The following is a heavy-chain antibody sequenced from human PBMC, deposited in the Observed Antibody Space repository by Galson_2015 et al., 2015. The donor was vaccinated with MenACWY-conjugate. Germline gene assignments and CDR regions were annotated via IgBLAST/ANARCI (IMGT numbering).Heavy chain of an antibody. D-gene: IGHD5-18*01. CDR3: ATTVRRTLAVTD. J-gene: IGHJ4*02. V-gene: IGHV3-7*03. CDR2: IKKGVGEK. Sequence: SLRISCAASGFTFSDFWMTWGRQAPGKGLEWVANIKKGVGEKYYVDSLKGRFTISRDNTHKSMYLQMNSLRAEDTVVYYCATTVRRTLAVTDWGQGTLVTVSS. CDR1: GFTFSDFW.